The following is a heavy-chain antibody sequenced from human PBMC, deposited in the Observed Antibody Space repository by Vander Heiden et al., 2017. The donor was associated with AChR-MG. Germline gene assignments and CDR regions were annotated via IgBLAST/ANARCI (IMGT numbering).Heavy chain of an antibody. CDR2: IIPSFGTA. CDR3: ARETLIPDSPMIDP. CDR1: GGPFSSDA. Sequence: QVHLVPSGAEVKKPGSSVKVSCQASGGPFSSDAISWVRQAPGKGLEWMGGIIPSFGTANYAQKCQGRVTITADESTSTAYMELSSLRSEDTAVDYCARETLIPDSPMIDPWGQGTLVTVSS. D-gene: IGHD3-22*01. J-gene: IGHJ5*02. V-gene: IGHV1-69*01.